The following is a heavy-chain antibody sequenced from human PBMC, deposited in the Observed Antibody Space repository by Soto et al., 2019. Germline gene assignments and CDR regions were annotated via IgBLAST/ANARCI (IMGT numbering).Heavy chain of an antibody. CDR1: GGSVSSGGYY. V-gene: IGHV4-61*08. CDR3: ARVSLLGWFDP. Sequence: SETLSLTCTVSGGSVSSGGYYWSWIRQPPGKGLEWIGYIYYSGSTNYNPSLKSRVTISVDTSKNQFSLKLSSVTAADTAVYYCARVSLLGWFDPWGQGTLVTVSS. J-gene: IGHJ5*02. CDR2: IYYSGST. D-gene: IGHD2-21*01.